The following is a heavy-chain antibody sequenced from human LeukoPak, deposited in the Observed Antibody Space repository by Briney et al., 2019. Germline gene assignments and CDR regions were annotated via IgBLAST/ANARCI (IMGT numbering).Heavy chain of an antibody. CDR1: GFTFTGHW. V-gene: IGHV3-7*01. CDR3: ARDPPGDAFDI. J-gene: IGHJ3*02. Sequence: PSGGSLRLSCAASGFTFTGHWMAWVRQAPGKGLEWVANMNQDGSEKYYVDSVKGRFTISRDNAKTSVYLQMNSLRVEDTAVYYCARDPPGDAFDIWGQGTMVTVSS. CDR2: MNQDGSEK.